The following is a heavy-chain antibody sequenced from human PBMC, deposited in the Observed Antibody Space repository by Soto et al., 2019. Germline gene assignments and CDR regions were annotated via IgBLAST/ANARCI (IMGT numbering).Heavy chain of an antibody. CDR2: IKSKTDGGTT. CDR3: TTETSSHNPKELYYYYGMDV. Sequence: GGSLRLSCAASGFTFSNAWMNWVRQAPGKGLEWVGRIKSKTDGGTTDYAAPVKGRFTISRDDSKNTLYLQMNSLKTEDTAVYYCTTETSSHNPKELYYYYGMDVWGQGTTVTVSS. CDR1: GFTFSNAW. J-gene: IGHJ6*02. V-gene: IGHV3-15*07. D-gene: IGHD6-13*01.